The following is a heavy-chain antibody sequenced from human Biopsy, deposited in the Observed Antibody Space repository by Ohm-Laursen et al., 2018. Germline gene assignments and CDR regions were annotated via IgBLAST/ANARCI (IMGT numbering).Heavy chain of an antibody. CDR3: ATPFQYYDSWGGYPPFDH. CDR2: IIAVSGLV. V-gene: IGHV1-69*17. J-gene: IGHJ4*02. CDR1: GGTFSNYA. Sequence: SSVKVSCKASGGTFSNYAISWVRQAPGEGLEWMGGIIAVSGLVNYAPKFQGRVSITADKSTTTAYMELSNLKSEDTAVYYCATPFQYYDSWGGYPPFDHWGQGTLVIVSS. D-gene: IGHD3-3*01.